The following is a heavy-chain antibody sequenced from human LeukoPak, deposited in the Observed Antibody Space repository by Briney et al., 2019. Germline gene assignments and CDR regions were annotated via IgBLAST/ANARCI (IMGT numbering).Heavy chain of an antibody. Sequence: SQTLSLTCAISGDSVSSNSAAWNWIRPSPSRGLEWLGRTYYRSKWYNDYAVSVKSRIIINPDTSKNQSSLQLNSVTPEDTAVYYCARDEDGYNYGFDPWGQGTLVTVSS. CDR2: TYYRSKWYN. CDR3: ARDEDGYNYGFDP. J-gene: IGHJ5*02. V-gene: IGHV6-1*01. D-gene: IGHD5-24*01. CDR1: GDSVSSNSAA.